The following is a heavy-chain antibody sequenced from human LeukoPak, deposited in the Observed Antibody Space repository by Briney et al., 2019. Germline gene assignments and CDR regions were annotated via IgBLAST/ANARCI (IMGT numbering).Heavy chain of an antibody. CDR1: GFTFDDYA. Sequence: GGSLRLSCAASGFTFDDYAMHWVRQAPGKGLEWDSGISWNSGSIGYADSVKGRFTISSDNAKNSLYLQMNSLRAEDTALYYCAKDISYDSSGSQDISGQGTMVTVSS. CDR3: AKDISYDSSGSQDI. D-gene: IGHD3-22*01. V-gene: IGHV3-9*01. CDR2: ISWNSGSI. J-gene: IGHJ3*02.